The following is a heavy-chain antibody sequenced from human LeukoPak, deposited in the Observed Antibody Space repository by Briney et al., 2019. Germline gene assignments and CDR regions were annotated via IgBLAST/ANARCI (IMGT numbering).Heavy chain of an antibody. J-gene: IGHJ3*02. Sequence: GGSLRLSCAASGFTFSSYGMHWVRQAPGKGLEWVAVIWYDGSNKYYADSVKGRFTISRDNSKNTLYLQMNSLRAEGTAVYYCARDHGELGVFAFDIWGQGTMVTVSS. CDR1: GFTFSSYG. V-gene: IGHV3-33*01. CDR3: ARDHGELGVFAFDI. D-gene: IGHD1-26*01. CDR2: IWYDGSNK.